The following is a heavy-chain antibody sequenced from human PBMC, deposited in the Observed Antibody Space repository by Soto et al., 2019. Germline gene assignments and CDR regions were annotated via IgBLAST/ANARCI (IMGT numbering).Heavy chain of an antibody. CDR2: IYYSGST. CDR1: GGSISSGGYY. Sequence: SETLSLTCTVSGGSISSGGYYWSWIRQHPGKGLEWIGYIYYSGSTYYNPSLKSRVTISVDTSKNQFSLKLSSVTAADTAVYYCARGRYDFWSGYSHFDYWGQGTLVTVSS. D-gene: IGHD3-3*01. V-gene: IGHV4-31*03. CDR3: ARGRYDFWSGYSHFDY. J-gene: IGHJ4*02.